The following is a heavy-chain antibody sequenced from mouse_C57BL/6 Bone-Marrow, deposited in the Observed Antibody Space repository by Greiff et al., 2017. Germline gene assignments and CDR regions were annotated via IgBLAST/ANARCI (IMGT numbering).Heavy chain of an antibody. CDR3: AHYYGSSFDY. V-gene: IGHV1-50*01. CDR2: IDPSDSYT. D-gene: IGHD1-1*01. Sequence: QVQLQQPGAELVKPGASVKLSCKASGYTFTSYWMQWVKQRPGQGLEWIGEIDPSDSYTNYNQKFKGKATLTVDTSSSTAYMQLSSLTSEDSAVYYGAHYYGSSFDYWGQGTTLTVSS. CDR1: GYTFTSYW. J-gene: IGHJ2*01.